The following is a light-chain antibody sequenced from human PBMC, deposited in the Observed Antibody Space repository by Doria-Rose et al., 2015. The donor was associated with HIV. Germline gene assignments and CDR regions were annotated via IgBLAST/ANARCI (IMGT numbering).Light chain of an antibody. CDR2: DGS. V-gene: IGKV3-20*01. CDR1: QSFSSTY. J-gene: IGKJ1*01. CDR3: HQYGTSLT. Sequence: TQSPGTLSLSPGERATLSCRASQSFSSTYLAWYQQKPGQAPSLLIYDGSTRATGIPDRFSDSGSGTDFTLTINRLEPEDFALYYCHQYGTSLTFGQGTKVEI.